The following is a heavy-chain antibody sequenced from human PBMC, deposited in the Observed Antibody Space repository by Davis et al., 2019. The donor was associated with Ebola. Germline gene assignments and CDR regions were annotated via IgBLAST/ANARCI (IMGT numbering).Heavy chain of an antibody. CDR2: INHSGST. CDR1: GGSISSYY. V-gene: IGHV4-34*01. Sequence: MPSETLSLTCTVSGGSISSYYWSWIRQPPGKGLEWIGEINHSGSTNYNPSLKSRVTISVDTSKNQFSLKLSSVTAADTAVYYCARGIGGAVGWFDPWGQGTLVTVSS. J-gene: IGHJ5*02. CDR3: ARGIGGAVGWFDP. D-gene: IGHD3-16*01.